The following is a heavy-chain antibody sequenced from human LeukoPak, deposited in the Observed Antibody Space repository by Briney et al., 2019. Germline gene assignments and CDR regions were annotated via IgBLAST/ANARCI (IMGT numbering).Heavy chain of an antibody. Sequence: SETLSLTCTVSGGSISSYYWSWIRQPPGKGLEWIGYTYYTGSTNYNPSLKSRVTMSVDTSKNQFSLNLRSVTAADTAVYYCAREANYYGSGSYFEGTFDYWGQGSLVTVSS. CDR3: AREANYYGSGSYFEGTFDY. CDR2: TYYTGST. V-gene: IGHV4-59*01. CDR1: GGSISSYY. J-gene: IGHJ4*02. D-gene: IGHD3-10*01.